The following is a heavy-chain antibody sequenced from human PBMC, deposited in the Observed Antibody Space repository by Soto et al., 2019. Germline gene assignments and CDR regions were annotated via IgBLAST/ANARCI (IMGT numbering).Heavy chain of an antibody. CDR1: GGSISSGDYY. CDR3: ARGPGDVVVVAATPHNWFDP. CDR2: IYYSGGT. V-gene: IGHV4-30-4*01. Sequence: SETLSLTCTVSGGSISSGDYYWSWIRQPPGKGLEWIGYIYYSGGTYYNPSLKSRVTISVDTSKNQFSLKLSSVTAADTAVYYCARGPGDVVVVAATPHNWFDPWGQGTLVNVSS. D-gene: IGHD2-15*01. J-gene: IGHJ5*02.